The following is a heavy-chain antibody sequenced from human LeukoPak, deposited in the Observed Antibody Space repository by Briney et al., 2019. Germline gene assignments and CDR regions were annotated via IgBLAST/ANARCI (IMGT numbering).Heavy chain of an antibody. J-gene: IGHJ6*02. CDR3: ARKDGQWLDKYYYYYGMDV. Sequence: ASVKVSCKASGCTFTSYGISWVRQAPGQGLEWMGWISAYNGNTNYAQKLQGRVTMTTDTSTSTAYTELRSLRSDDTAVYYCARKDGQWLDKYYYYYGMDVWGQGTTVTVSS. D-gene: IGHD6-19*01. CDR1: GCTFTSYG. CDR2: ISAYNGNT. V-gene: IGHV1-18*01.